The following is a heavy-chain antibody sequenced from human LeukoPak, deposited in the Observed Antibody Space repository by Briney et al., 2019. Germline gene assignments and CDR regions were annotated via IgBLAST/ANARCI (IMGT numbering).Heavy chain of an antibody. D-gene: IGHD6-19*01. CDR1: GYTFTSYD. V-gene: IGHV1-8*02. CDR3: ATQDAYSSGWYGMDV. Sequence: ASVKVSCRASGYTFTSYDMRWVRQAPGQGLEWMGWMNPNSGNTGYAQKFQGRVTMTRNTSISTAYMELSSLRSEDTAVYYCATQDAYSSGWYGMDVWGQGTTVTVSS. CDR2: MNPNSGNT. J-gene: IGHJ6*02.